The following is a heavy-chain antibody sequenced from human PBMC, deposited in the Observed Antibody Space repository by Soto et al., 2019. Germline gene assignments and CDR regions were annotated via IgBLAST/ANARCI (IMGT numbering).Heavy chain of an antibody. J-gene: IGHJ5*02. CDR1: GFTFSIYA. CDR3: AKEFGHAVWGSGSYPAP. V-gene: IGHV3-23*01. CDR2: ISGNGRTT. Sequence: EVQLSESGGGLVQPGGSLRLSCKASGFTFSIYAMTWVRQAPGKGLEWVSAISGNGRTTYHADSVKGRFTISRDNSKKXXYLQLNSLGTEDTAGYYCAKEFGHAVWGSGSYPAPWGQGTLVTVSS. D-gene: IGHD3-10*01.